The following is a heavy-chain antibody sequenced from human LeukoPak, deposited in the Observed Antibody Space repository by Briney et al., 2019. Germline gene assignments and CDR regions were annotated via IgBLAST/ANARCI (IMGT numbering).Heavy chain of an antibody. J-gene: IGHJ4*02. V-gene: IGHV3-30-3*01. CDR2: ISYDGSNK. D-gene: IGHD2-2*01. CDR3: ARDLLGDVPAAIGTFDY. Sequence: TGGSLRLSCAASGFTFSSYAMHWVRQAPSKGLEWVAVISYDGSNKYYADSVKGRFTISRDNSKNTLYLQMNSLRAEDTAVYYCARDLLGDVPAAIGTFDYWGQGTLVTVSS. CDR1: GFTFSSYA.